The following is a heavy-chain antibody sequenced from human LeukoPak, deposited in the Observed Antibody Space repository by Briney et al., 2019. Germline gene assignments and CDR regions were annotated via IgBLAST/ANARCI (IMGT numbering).Heavy chain of an antibody. J-gene: IGHJ4*02. CDR1: GFTFSSYA. Sequence: GRSLRLSCAASGFTFSSYAMHWVRQAPGKGLEWVAFIRYDGSNKYYADSVKGRFTISRDNSKNTLYLQMNSLRAEDTAVYYCAKDEGYYYDSSGSNFDYWGQGTLVTVSS. D-gene: IGHD3-22*01. CDR3: AKDEGYYYDSSGSNFDY. V-gene: IGHV3-30*02. CDR2: IRYDGSNK.